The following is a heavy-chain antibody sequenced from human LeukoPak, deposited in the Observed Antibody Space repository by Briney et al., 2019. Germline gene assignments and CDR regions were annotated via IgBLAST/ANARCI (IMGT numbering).Heavy chain of an antibody. V-gene: IGHV1-46*01. Sequence: GASVKVSCKASGYTFTSYYMHWVRQAPGQGLEWMGIINPSGGSTSYAQKFQGRVTMTEDTSTDTAYMELSSLRSEDTAVYYCATLSYDYVWGSQNWFDPWGQGTLVTVSS. D-gene: IGHD3-16*01. J-gene: IGHJ5*02. CDR1: GYTFTSYY. CDR3: ATLSYDYVWGSQNWFDP. CDR2: INPSGGST.